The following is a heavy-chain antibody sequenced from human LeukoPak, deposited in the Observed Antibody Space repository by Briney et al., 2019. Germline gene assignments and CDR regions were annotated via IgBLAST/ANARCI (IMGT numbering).Heavy chain of an antibody. Sequence: ASVKVSCKASGYTFTGYYMHWVRQAPGQGLEWMGWINPNSGGTNYAQKFQGRVTMTRDTSISTAYMELSRLRSDDTAVYYCARDRTLTGTTEEYFQHWGQGTLVTVSS. CDR2: INPNSGGT. D-gene: IGHD1-20*01. V-gene: IGHV1-2*02. CDR1: GYTFTGYY. J-gene: IGHJ1*01. CDR3: ARDRTLTGTTEEYFQH.